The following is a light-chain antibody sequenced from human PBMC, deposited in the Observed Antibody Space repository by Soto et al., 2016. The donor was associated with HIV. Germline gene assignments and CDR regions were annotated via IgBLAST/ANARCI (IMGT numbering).Light chain of an antibody. Sequence: YVLTQSPSVSVAPGKTAKITCGGNNVENRRVHWYQQKPGQAPALVVHDDSDRPSGIPERFSGSKSGNTATLTINRVEAGDEADYYCQVWDSDSDYVIFGRGTKVTVL. CDR1: NVENRR. CDR2: DDS. V-gene: IGLV3-21*03. CDR3: QVWDSDSDYVI. J-gene: IGLJ2*01.